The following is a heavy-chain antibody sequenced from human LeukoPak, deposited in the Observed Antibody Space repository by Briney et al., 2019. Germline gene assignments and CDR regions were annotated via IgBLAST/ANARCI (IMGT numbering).Heavy chain of an antibody. CDR1: GFPFSRDW. CDR2: IKQDGSER. Sequence: GGSLRLSCAASGFPFSRDWMTWVRQAPGKGLEWVANIKQDGSERYYSDSVKGRFTISRDNAKNSLYLQMNSLRAEDTAMYYCARERLGYSDLENWGQGTLVTVSS. CDR3: ARERLGYSDLEN. V-gene: IGHV3-7*03. D-gene: IGHD3-16*01. J-gene: IGHJ4*02.